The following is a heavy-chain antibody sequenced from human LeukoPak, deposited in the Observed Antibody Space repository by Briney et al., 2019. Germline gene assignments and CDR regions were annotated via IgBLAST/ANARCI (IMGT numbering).Heavy chain of an antibody. J-gene: IGHJ4*02. CDR1: GFPFSDTW. CDR3: AREIFWSGYYSNLHFDY. V-gene: IGHV3-15*01. Sequence: GGSLRLSCAASGFPFSDTWMSWVRQAPGKGLELVGHIKSEKRGAATDYAAPVKGRFTISRDDSTKMIFLEMNSLRAEDTAVYCCAREIFWSGYYSNLHFDYWGQGTLVTVSS. D-gene: IGHD3-3*01. CDR2: IKSEKRGAAT.